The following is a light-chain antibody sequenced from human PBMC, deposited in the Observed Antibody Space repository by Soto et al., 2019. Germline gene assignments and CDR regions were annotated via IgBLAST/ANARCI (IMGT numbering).Light chain of an antibody. CDR1: QSMSTNY. J-gene: IGKJ4*01. CDR2: GAS. Sequence: EIVLAQSPDTLSLSPGERATLSCRTSQSMSTNYLAWYQQKSGQPPRLLIYGASIRATGIPDRFSGSGSGTDFTLTISRLEXXXFAVYYCHQYDSSPLTFGGGAKVEIK. V-gene: IGKV3-20*01. CDR3: HQYDSSPLT.